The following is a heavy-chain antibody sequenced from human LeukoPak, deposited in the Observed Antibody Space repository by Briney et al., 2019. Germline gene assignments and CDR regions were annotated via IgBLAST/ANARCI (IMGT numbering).Heavy chain of an antibody. CDR2: ISSSSSYI. CDR1: GFTFNLYA. D-gene: IGHD1-7*01. Sequence: GGSLRLSCTASGFTFNLYAMTWVRQAPGKGLEWVSSISSSSSYIYYADSVKGRFTISRDNAKNSLYLQMNSLRAEDTAVYYCARSSRELGGYAPWELMPPFDYWGQGTLVTVSS. J-gene: IGHJ4*02. CDR3: ARSSRELGGYAPWELMPPFDY. V-gene: IGHV3-21*01.